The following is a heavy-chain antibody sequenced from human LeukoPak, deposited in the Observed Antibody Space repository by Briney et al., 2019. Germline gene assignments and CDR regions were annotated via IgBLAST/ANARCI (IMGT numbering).Heavy chain of an antibody. CDR1: GFTFSSYS. D-gene: IGHD3-3*01. J-gene: IGHJ4*02. CDR2: ISSSSSYI. Sequence: PGGSLRLSCAASGFTFSSYSMNWVRQAPGKGLEWVSSISSSSSYIYYADSVKGRFTISRDNAKNSLYLQMNSLRAEDTAVYYCARVSPTYYDFWSCYSGTDYWGQGTLVTVSS. V-gene: IGHV3-21*01. CDR3: ARVSPTYYDFWSCYSGTDY.